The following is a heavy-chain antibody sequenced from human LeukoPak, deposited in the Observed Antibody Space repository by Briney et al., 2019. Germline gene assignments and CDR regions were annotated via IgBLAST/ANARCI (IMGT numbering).Heavy chain of an antibody. CDR2: FDPEDGVT. D-gene: IGHD6-13*01. Sequence: GASVKVSCKVSGYTLTELSMHWVRQAPGKGLEWMGGFDPEDGVTIYAQKFQGRVTMTEDTSTDTAYMELSSLRSEDTAVYYCATGSTPQYSSSYRSDAFDIWGQGTMVTVSS. CDR3: ATGSTPQYSSSYRSDAFDI. V-gene: IGHV1-24*01. CDR1: GYTLTELS. J-gene: IGHJ3*02.